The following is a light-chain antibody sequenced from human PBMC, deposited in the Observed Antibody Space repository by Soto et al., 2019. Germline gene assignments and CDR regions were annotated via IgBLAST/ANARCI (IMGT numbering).Light chain of an antibody. J-gene: IGLJ1*01. CDR1: SSHIGAGYD. CDR2: GNS. CDR3: QSYDSSLSGPFYV. V-gene: IGLV1-40*01. Sequence: QSVLTQPPSVSGAPGQRVTLSCTGTSSHIGAGYDIHWYQQVPGTAPKLLIYGNSNRPSGVPDRFSGSKSGTSASLAITGLQAEDEADYYCQSYDSSLSGPFYVFGTGTKVTVL.